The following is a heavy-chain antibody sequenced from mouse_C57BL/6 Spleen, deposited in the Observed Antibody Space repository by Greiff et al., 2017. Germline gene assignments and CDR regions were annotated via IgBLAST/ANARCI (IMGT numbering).Heavy chain of an antibody. Sequence: VQLQQSGPELVKPGASVKISCKASGYAFSSSWMNWVKQRPGKGLEWIGRIYPGDGDTNYNGKFTGKATLTADKSSSTAYMQLSSLTSEDSAVYFCARGSNYGYAMDYWGQGTSVTVSS. CDR3: ARGSNYGYAMDY. J-gene: IGHJ4*01. CDR1: GYAFSSSW. CDR2: IYPGDGDT. D-gene: IGHD2-5*01. V-gene: IGHV1-82*01.